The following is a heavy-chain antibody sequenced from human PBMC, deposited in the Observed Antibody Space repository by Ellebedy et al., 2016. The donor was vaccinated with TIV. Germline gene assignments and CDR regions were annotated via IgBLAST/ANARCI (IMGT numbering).Heavy chain of an antibody. CDR1: GFTFSTYG. J-gene: IGHJ4*02. CDR3: ARQPTMAIPFDY. CDR2: ISFDGSIK. Sequence: PGGSLRLSCAASGFTFSTYGMNWVRQAPGKGLEWVAVISFDGSIKSCADSVKGRFTISRDNSEDTLYLQMNSLRVEDTAVYYCARQPTMAIPFDYWGQGTLVTVSS. V-gene: IGHV3-30*03. D-gene: IGHD3-10*01.